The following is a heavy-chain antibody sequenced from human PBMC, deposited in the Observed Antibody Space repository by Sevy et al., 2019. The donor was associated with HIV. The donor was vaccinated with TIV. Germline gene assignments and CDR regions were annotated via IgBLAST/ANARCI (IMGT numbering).Heavy chain of an antibody. J-gene: IGHJ4*02. V-gene: IGHV3-11*01. Sequence: GGSLRLSCAVSGFTFSDYYMSWIRQAPGKGLEWVSYISSSGSTIYYADSVKGRFTISRDNAKNSLYLQMNSLRAEDTAVFYCARGLWYYDSSGFSPFDFWGQGTLVTVSS. CDR2: ISSSGSTI. CDR3: ARGLWYYDSSGFSPFDF. D-gene: IGHD3-22*01. CDR1: GFTFSDYY.